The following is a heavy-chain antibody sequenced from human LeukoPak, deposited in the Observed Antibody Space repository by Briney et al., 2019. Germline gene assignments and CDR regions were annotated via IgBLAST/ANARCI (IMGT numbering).Heavy chain of an antibody. D-gene: IGHD4-17*01. V-gene: IGHV4-61*02. CDR1: GYSISSGSYY. CDR3: ANSIDFDYGDYYFDY. CDR2: IYTSGST. J-gene: IGHJ4*02. Sequence: KASETLSLTCTVSGYSISSGSYYWSWIRQPAGKGLEWIGRIYTSGSTNYNPSLKSRVTISLDTSKNQFSLKLSSVTAADTAVYYCANSIDFDYGDYYFDYWGQGALVTISS.